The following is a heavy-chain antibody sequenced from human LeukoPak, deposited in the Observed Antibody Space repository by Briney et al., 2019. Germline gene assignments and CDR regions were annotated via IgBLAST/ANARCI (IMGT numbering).Heavy chain of an antibody. Sequence: HPGGSLRLSCGASGFTFSSYGMHWARQAPGKGLEWVAFIRYDGSNKYYADSVKGRFTISRDNAKNSLYLQMNSLRAEDTAVYYCARARFCSGGSCLIPNNWFDPWGQGTLVTVSS. CDR2: IRYDGSNK. CDR1: GFTFSSYG. V-gene: IGHV3-30*02. D-gene: IGHD2-15*01. J-gene: IGHJ5*02. CDR3: ARARFCSGGSCLIPNNWFDP.